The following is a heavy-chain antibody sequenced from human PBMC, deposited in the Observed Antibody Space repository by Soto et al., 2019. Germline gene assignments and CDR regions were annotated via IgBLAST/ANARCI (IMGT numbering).Heavy chain of an antibody. J-gene: IGHJ4*02. V-gene: IGHV4-39*07. Sequence: SETLSLTCTVSGGSISTRSSYWGWIRQPPGKGLEWIGEINHIGNTNYNPSLKSRVTISIDTSKNQFSLNLNSVTAADTAVYYCARGRRLGYSSGRGAVDYWGQGTLVTVSS. D-gene: IGHD6-19*01. CDR3: ARGRRLGYSSGRGAVDY. CDR1: GGSISTRSSY. CDR2: INHIGNT.